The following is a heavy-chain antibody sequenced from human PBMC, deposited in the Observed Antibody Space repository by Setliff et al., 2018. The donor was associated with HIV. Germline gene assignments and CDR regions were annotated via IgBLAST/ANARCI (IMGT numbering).Heavy chain of an antibody. J-gene: IGHJ4*02. V-gene: IGHV3-30*01. CDR2: ITHDGSSK. Sequence: PGGSLRLSCAASGFTFNSYTMHWVRQAPGKGLEWVAVITHDGSSKYYADSVKGRFTISRDNSKNTLYLQMNSPRADDTAVYYCARDSSTKEMATIWVNFDYWGRGTLVTVSS. CDR1: GFTFNSYT. D-gene: IGHD5-12*01. CDR3: ARDSSTKEMATIWVNFDY.